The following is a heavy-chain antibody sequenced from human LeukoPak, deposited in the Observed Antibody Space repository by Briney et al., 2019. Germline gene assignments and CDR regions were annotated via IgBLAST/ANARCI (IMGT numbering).Heavy chain of an antibody. CDR2: IYGSGST. Sequence: PSETLSLTCTVSGGSIRSYWSWIRQPAGKGLEWIGRIYGSGSTDYNPSLKSRVTMSIDTSKNQFSLNLISVTAADTAVYYCARDSGTTGEVKFDPWGQGTLVTVSS. J-gene: IGHJ5*02. CDR3: ARDSGTTGEVKFDP. V-gene: IGHV4-4*07. D-gene: IGHD3-10*01. CDR1: GGSIRSY.